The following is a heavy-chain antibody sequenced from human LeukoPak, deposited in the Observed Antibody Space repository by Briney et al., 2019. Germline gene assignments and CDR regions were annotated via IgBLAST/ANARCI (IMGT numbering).Heavy chain of an antibody. D-gene: IGHD6-6*01. Sequence: GGSLRLSCAASGFTFSSYWMSWVRQAPGKGLEWVANIKQDGSEEVYVDSVKGRFTISRDNAKNSLFLQMNTLRAEDTAVYYCARDPYSSTWSYGMDVWGQGTTVTVS. V-gene: IGHV3-7*05. CDR3: ARDPYSSTWSYGMDV. CDR2: IKQDGSEE. CDR1: GFTFSSYW. J-gene: IGHJ6*02.